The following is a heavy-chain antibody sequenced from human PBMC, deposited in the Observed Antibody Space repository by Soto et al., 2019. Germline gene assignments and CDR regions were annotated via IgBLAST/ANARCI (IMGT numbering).Heavy chain of an antibody. Sequence: SETLSLTCTGSGGYMSNYYWRWIRKPAVKEMEWIGYIYSIGSTNYNPSLKSRVTMSVDTSRNQLSLNLTSVTAADTAVYYCARGYSPALGAPWARVNWFDPWGQGTLVTVSS. J-gene: IGHJ5*02. CDR3: ARGYSPALGAPWARVNWFDP. CDR1: GGYMSNYY. CDR2: IYSIGST. V-gene: IGHV4-59*01. D-gene: IGHD1-26*01.